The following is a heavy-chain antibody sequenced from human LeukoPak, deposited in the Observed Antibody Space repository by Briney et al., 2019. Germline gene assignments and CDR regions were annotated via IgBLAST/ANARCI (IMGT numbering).Heavy chain of an antibody. CDR2: ISWNSGSI. V-gene: IGHV3-9*01. Sequence: PGRSLRLSCAASGFIFDDYAMHWVRQAPGKGMEWVSGISWNSGSICYADSVNGRFTISRDNAKNSLYLQMNSLRAEDTALYYCAKDSNPTYYYDSSGYGTFDYWGQGTLVTVSS. D-gene: IGHD3-22*01. CDR3: AKDSNPTYYYDSSGYGTFDY. J-gene: IGHJ4*02. CDR1: GFIFDDYA.